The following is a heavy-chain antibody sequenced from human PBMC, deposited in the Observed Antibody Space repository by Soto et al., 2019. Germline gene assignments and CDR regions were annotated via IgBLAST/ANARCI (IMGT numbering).Heavy chain of an antibody. CDR2: ISAYNGNT. CDR3: ARDQGGLATMEFYYYYYGMDV. J-gene: IGHJ6*02. D-gene: IGHD5-12*01. V-gene: IGHV1-18*01. Sequence: VASVKVSCKASGYTFTSYGISWVRQAPGQGLEWMGWISAYNGNTNYAQKLQGRVTMTTDTSTSTAYMELRSLRSDDTAVYYCARDQGGLATMEFYYYYYGMDVWGQGTTVTVSS. CDR1: GYTFTSYG.